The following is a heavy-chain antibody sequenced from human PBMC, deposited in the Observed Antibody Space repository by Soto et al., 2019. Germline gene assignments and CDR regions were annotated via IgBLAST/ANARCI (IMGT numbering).Heavy chain of an antibody. CDR1: GYTFTSYG. CDR3: ARDQAMAQFGY. J-gene: IGHJ4*02. CDR2: INAYNGNT. V-gene: IGHV1-18*01. Sequence: QVQLVQSGAEVKKPGASVKVSCKASGYTFTSYGISWVRQAPGQGLEWMGWINAYNGNTKYAQKLQGRVTMTTDTSTGTAYMERRSLRSDDTAVYYCARDQAMAQFGYWGQGTLVTVSS. D-gene: IGHD5-18*01.